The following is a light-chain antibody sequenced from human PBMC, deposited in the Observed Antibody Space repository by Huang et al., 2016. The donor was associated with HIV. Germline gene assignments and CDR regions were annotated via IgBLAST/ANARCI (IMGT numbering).Light chain of an antibody. CDR1: QDMNKS. Sequence: DIQMTQSPSSLSASVGDRVTITCRASQDMNKSLAWYQQKPGKAPQLLVYAASRLQSGVPSRFSGSGSGADYTLTISSLQPEDFATYHCQQYYATPYSFGQGTKLEI. V-gene: IGKV1-NL1*01. CDR2: AAS. J-gene: IGKJ2*03. CDR3: QQYYATPYS.